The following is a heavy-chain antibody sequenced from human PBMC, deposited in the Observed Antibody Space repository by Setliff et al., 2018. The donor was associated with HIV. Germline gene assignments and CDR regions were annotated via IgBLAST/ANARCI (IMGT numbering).Heavy chain of an antibody. D-gene: IGHD3-16*01. V-gene: IGHV4-59*01. CDR2: FYYDGSA. CDR1: GASIISYY. J-gene: IGHJ6*04. CDR3: ARDPGSSFYNYKFLDT. Sequence: PSETLSLTCTISGASIISYYWNWVRQPPGRGLEWIGYFYYDGSAKYNPSLKCRVAISAGTSKYQFSLTLRSVTAADTAVYYCARDPGSSFYNYKFLDTWGKGTTVTVSS.